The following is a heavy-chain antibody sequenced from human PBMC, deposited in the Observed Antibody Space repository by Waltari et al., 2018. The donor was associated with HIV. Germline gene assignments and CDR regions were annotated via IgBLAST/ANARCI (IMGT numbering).Heavy chain of an antibody. J-gene: IGHJ3*02. V-gene: IGHV3-33*06. Sequence: QVYLIESGGGVLQPGGSLNLSCAASGFTLSSSGMHWVRQAPGKGLEWVAVIWSDGYNKFYADSVRGRFTFSRDNSKYTLSLQMNSLRAEDTALYYCVKERGPFNGFDIWGQGTMVTVSS. CDR3: VKERGPFNGFDI. D-gene: IGHD3-16*01. CDR2: IWSDGYNK. CDR1: GFTLSSSG.